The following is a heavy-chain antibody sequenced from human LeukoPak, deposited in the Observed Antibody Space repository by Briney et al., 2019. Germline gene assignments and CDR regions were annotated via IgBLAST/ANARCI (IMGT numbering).Heavy chain of an antibody. V-gene: IGHV3-30*04. D-gene: IGHD3-10*01. J-gene: IGHJ4*02. Sequence: GGSLRLSCEASGFSFSTSGVHWVRQAPGKGLEWMAVISKDGRKNHYADSVKGRFTISRDNSRSTLFLQMNSLRPEDTAIYYCARDLLNYGSAYYDVGIFDSWGQGTLVTVSS. CDR2: ISKDGRKN. CDR1: GFSFSTSG. CDR3: ARDLLNYGSAYYDVGIFDS.